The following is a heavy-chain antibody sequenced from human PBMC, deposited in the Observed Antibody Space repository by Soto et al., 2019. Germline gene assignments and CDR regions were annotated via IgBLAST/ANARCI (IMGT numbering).Heavy chain of an antibody. CDR3: ARGYWVQGYGAGTYFDY. V-gene: IGHV3-66*01. D-gene: IGHD3-10*01. J-gene: IGHJ4*02. CDR1: GLSVGNNY. Sequence: EVQLVESGGGVVQPGGSLRLSCAASGLSVGNNYMSWVRQAPGKGPEWVSVIYSGSTTHYADSVKGRFSISRDSSRNTVYLQMNSLRVEDTAVYHCARGYWVQGYGAGTYFDYWGQGTLVTVSS. CDR2: IYSGSTT.